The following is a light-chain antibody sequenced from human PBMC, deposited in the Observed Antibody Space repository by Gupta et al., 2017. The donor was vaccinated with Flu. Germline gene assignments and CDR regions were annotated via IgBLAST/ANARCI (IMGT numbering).Light chain of an antibody. CDR3: QQLSIYLHS. V-gene: IGKV1-9*01. J-gene: IGKJ2*01. Sequence: DIQLTQSPSLLSASVGDRVVITCRASQDINTYLAWYQQRPGRAPKLLIYGASTLQNGVPSRFSGSGSGTEFTLTISSLQPEDFATYYCQQLSIYLHSFGQGTKLEIK. CDR2: GAS. CDR1: QDINTY.